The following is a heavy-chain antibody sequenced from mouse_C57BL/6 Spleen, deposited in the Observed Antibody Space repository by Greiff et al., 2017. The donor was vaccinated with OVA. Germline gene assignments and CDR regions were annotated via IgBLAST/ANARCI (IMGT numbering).Heavy chain of an antibody. CDR1: GFNIKDYY. V-gene: IGHV14-2*01. CDR2: IDPEDGET. Sequence: VQLQQSGAELVKPGASVKLSCTASGFNIKDYYMHWVKQRTEQGLEWIGRIDPEDGETKYAPKFQGKATITADTSSNTAYLQLSSLTSEDTAIYYCAMAYYGSSPEFAYWGQGTLVTVSA. D-gene: IGHD1-1*01. J-gene: IGHJ3*01. CDR3: AMAYYGSSPEFAY.